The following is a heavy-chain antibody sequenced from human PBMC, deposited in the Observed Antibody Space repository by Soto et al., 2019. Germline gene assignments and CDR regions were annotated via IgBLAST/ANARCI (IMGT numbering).Heavy chain of an antibody. CDR1: SYTFTSYG. CDR2: ISAYNGNT. D-gene: IGHD3-3*01. Sequence: QVQLVQSXXXXKKXXXXXXXSCXXSSYTFTSYGISWVRQAPGQGLEWMXWISAYNGNTNYAQRLQGRVTMTTDTSTSTAYMELRSLRSDDTAVYYCARPVTIFGVVAGRYFDLWGRGTLVTVSS. V-gene: IGHV1-18*01. J-gene: IGHJ2*01. CDR3: ARPVTIFGVVAGRYFDL.